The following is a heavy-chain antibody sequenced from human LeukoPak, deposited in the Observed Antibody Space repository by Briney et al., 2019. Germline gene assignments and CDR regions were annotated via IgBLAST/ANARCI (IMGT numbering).Heavy chain of an antibody. J-gene: IGHJ3*02. CDR1: GGSISSSSYY. V-gene: IGHV4-61*05. CDR2: IYYSGST. Sequence: SETLSLTCTVSGGSISSSSYYWGWIRQPPGKGLEWIGYIYYSGSTNYNPSLKSRVTISVDTSKNQFSLKLSSVTAADTAVYYCARLHLPDAFDIWGQGTMVTVSS. CDR3: ARLHLPDAFDI.